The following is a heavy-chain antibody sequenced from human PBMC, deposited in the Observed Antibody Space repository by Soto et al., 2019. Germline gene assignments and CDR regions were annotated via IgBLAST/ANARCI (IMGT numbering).Heavy chain of an antibody. CDR2: IYYSGST. Sequence: PSETLSLTCTVSGGSISSGDYYWSWIRQPPGKGLEWIGYIYYSGSTYYNPSLKSRVTISVDTSKNQFSLKLSSVTAADTAVYYCARVPLRFPRLYSSSPHGPYYFDYWGQGTLVTVSS. J-gene: IGHJ4*02. V-gene: IGHV4-30-4*01. CDR3: ARVPLRFPRLYSSSPHGPYYFDY. D-gene: IGHD6-13*01. CDR1: GGSISSGDYY.